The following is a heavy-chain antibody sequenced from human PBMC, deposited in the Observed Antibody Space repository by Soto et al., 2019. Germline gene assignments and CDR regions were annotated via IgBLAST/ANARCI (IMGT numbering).Heavy chain of an antibody. CDR3: ASGYYGMDV. CDR2: INPNSGGT. CDR1: GYF. J-gene: IGHJ6*01. V-gene: IGHV1-2*04. Sequence: GYFMIGVRQAPGQGLEWMGWINPNSGGTNYAQKFQGWVTMTRDTSISTAYMELRRLRSDVTTVYYRASGYYGMDVWGQGTTVTL.